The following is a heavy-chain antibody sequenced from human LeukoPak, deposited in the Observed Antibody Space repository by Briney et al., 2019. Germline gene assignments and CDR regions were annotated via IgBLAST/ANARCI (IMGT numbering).Heavy chain of an antibody. CDR3: ARDHGYCSSTSCYNAFDI. Sequence: GASVKVSCKASGYTFTGYYMHWVRQAPGQGLKWMGWINPNSGGTDYAQKFQGRVTMTRDTSISTAYMELSRLRSDDTAVYYCARDHGYCSSTSCYNAFDIWGQGTMVTVSS. J-gene: IGHJ3*02. V-gene: IGHV1-2*02. CDR1: GYTFTGYY. CDR2: INPNSGGT. D-gene: IGHD2-2*02.